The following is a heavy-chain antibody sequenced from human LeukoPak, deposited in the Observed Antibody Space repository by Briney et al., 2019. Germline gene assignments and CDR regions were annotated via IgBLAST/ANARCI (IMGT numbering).Heavy chain of an antibody. Sequence: SEALSLTCTVSGGSISSYYWSWIRQPPGKGLEWIGYIYYSGSTNYNPSLKSRVTISVDTSKNQFSLKLSSVTPEDTAVYYCARAKSSSRVDYWGQGTLVTVSS. V-gene: IGHV4-59*12. D-gene: IGHD6-13*01. CDR1: GGSISSYY. CDR2: IYYSGST. J-gene: IGHJ4*02. CDR3: ARAKSSSRVDY.